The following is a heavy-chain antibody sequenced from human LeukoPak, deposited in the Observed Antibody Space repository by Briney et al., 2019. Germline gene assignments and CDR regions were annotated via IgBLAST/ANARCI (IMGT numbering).Heavy chain of an antibody. V-gene: IGHV3-21*01. Sequence: GGSLRLSRAASGFTFSSYSMIWVRQAPGKGLEWVSSISSSSSYIYYADSVKGRFTISRDNAKNSLYLQMNSLRAEDTAVYYCARHDYGDYLDYYGMDVWGQGTTVTVSS. CDR1: GFTFSSYS. CDR2: ISSSSSYI. CDR3: ARHDYGDYLDYYGMDV. J-gene: IGHJ6*02. D-gene: IGHD4-17*01.